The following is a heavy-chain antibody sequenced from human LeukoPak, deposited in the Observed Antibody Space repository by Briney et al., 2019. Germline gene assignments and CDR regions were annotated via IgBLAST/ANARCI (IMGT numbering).Heavy chain of an antibody. D-gene: IGHD5-18*01. CDR1: GFTFSDYY. J-gene: IGHJ4*02. CDR3: TTDGTPDTAMVTYDY. CDR2: ISSSGSTI. V-gene: IGHV3-11*01. Sequence: GGSLRLSCAASGFTFSDYYMSWIRQAPGKGLEWVSYISSSGSTIYYADSVKGRFTISRDNAKNSLYLQMNSLKTEDTAVYYCTTDGTPDTAMVTYDYWGQGTLVTVSS.